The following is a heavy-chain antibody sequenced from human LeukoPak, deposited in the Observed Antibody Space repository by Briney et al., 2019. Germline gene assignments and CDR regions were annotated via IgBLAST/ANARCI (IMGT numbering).Heavy chain of an antibody. J-gene: IGHJ4*02. Sequence: GGSLRLSCATSGFNFHRYTIHWVRQAPGKGLEWVSLAGWAGGTTYYSDSVRGRFTISRDSGKNSVYLQMNSLTTDDTAFYFCAKELDTMFFDYWGQGALVTVSS. CDR3: AKELDTMFFDY. CDR1: GFNFHRYT. CDR2: AGWAGGTT. V-gene: IGHV3-43*01. D-gene: IGHD5-18*01.